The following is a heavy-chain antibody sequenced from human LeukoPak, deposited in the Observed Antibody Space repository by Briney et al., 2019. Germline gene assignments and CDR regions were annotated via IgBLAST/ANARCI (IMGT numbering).Heavy chain of an antibody. J-gene: IGHJ3*02. V-gene: IGHV3-23*01. Sequence: QPGGTLRLSCAGSGFTFSRHGMNWVRQAPGKGLEWVSGISPSGDITYYADSVKGRFSISRDNSKNTVFLQMNSLRAEDTAIYHCARDHDSSGYYVSDAFDIWGQGTMVTVSS. D-gene: IGHD3-22*01. CDR1: GFTFSRHG. CDR3: ARDHDSSGYYVSDAFDI. CDR2: ISPSGDIT.